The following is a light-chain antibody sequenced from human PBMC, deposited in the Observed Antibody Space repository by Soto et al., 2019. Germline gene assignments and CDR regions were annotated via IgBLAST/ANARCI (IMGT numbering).Light chain of an antibody. V-gene: IGKV3-15*01. CDR3: QQYNNWLGT. J-gene: IGKJ2*01. CDR2: GAS. Sequence: EIVMTQSPATLSVSPGERDTLSCRASQSVSSNLAWYQQKPGQAPRLLIYGASTRATGIPARFSGSGSGTEFTLTISSLQSEDFAVYYCQQYNNWLGTFGQGTKLEIK. CDR1: QSVSSN.